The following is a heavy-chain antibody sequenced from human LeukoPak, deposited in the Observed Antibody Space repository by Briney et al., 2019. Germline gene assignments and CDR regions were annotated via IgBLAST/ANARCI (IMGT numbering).Heavy chain of an antibody. Sequence: PSETLSLTCAVYGGSFSGYYWSWIRPPPGKGLEWIGEINHSGSTNYNPSLKSRVTISVDTSKNQFSLKLSSVTAADTAVYYCARGRLGSRGHWYFDLWGRGTLVTVSS. CDR2: INHSGST. CDR3: ARGRLGSRGHWYFDL. CDR1: GGSFSGYY. D-gene: IGHD7-27*01. J-gene: IGHJ2*01. V-gene: IGHV4-34*01.